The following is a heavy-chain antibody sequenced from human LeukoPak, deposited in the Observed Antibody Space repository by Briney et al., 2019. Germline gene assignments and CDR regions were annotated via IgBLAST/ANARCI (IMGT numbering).Heavy chain of an antibody. D-gene: IGHD6-13*01. J-gene: IGHJ4*02. Sequence: GGSLRLSCAASGFTFSSYSMNWVRQAPGKGLEWVSYISSSSSTIYYADSVKGRFTISRDNAKNSLYLQMNSLSAEDTAVYYCARQAAAGRDYFDYWGQGTLVTVSS. CDR3: ARQAAAGRDYFDY. V-gene: IGHV3-48*01. CDR1: GFTFSSYS. CDR2: ISSSSSTI.